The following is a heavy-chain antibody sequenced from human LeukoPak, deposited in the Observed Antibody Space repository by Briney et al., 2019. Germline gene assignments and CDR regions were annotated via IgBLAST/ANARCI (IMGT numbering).Heavy chain of an antibody. J-gene: IGHJ4*02. Sequence: SQTLSLTCAISGDSVSSNSAAWNWIRQSPSRGLEWLGRTYFRSKWYDDYAVSVNSRITLNTDTSKNQSSLQLNSVTPEDTAVYYCARALIAVGAHYFDSWGQGNLVTVSS. CDR1: GDSVSSNSAA. V-gene: IGHV6-1*01. CDR2: TYFRSKWYD. CDR3: ARALIAVGAHYFDS. D-gene: IGHD6-19*01.